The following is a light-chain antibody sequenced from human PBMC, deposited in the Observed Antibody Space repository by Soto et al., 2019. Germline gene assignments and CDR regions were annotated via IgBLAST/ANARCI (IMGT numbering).Light chain of an antibody. V-gene: IGKV3-11*01. Sequence: EIVLTQSPATLSLSPGARATLSCRASQSVSSYLAWYQQKPGQAPRLLIYDASNRATGTPARFSGSGSGTDFTLTIRSQEPEDFAVYYCQQRSHWPPGTFGQGTKLEIK. CDR2: DAS. CDR1: QSVSSY. J-gene: IGKJ2*01. CDR3: QQRSHWPPGT.